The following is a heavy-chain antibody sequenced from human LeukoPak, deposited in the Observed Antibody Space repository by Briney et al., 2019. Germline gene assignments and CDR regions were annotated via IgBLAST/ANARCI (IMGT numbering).Heavy chain of an antibody. CDR3: ARDKDLGAVAGTFDY. CDR1: GYTFSTYG. CDR2: ISAYYGHT. J-gene: IGHJ4*02. Sequence: ASVKVSCKASGYTFSTYGISWVRQAPGQGLEWMGWISAYYGHTNYAQKFQGRVTMTTDTSTSTAYMELTSLTSDDTAVYYCARDKDLGAVAGTFDYWGQGTLVTVSS. D-gene: IGHD6-19*01. V-gene: IGHV1-18*01.